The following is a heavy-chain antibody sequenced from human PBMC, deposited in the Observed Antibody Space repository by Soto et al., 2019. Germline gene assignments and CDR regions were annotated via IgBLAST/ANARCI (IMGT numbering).Heavy chain of an antibody. CDR3: ATVLQGQLSHFDY. D-gene: IGHD6-6*01. V-gene: IGHV1-24*01. J-gene: IGHJ4*02. CDR2: FDPEDGET. Sequence: ASVKVSCKASGGTFSSYTISWVRQAPGKGLEWMGGFDPEDGETIYAQKFQGRVTMTEDTSTDTAYMELSSLRSEDTAVYYCATVLQGQLSHFDYWGQGTLVTVSS. CDR1: GGTFSSYT.